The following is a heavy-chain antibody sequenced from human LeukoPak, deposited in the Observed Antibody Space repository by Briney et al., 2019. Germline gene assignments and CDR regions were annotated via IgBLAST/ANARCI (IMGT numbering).Heavy chain of an antibody. J-gene: IGHJ4*02. CDR1: GFTFSSYW. Sequence: PGGSLRLSCAASGFTFSSYWMSWARQAPGKGLEGVANIKQDGSEKYYVDSVKGRFTISRDNAKNSLYLQMNSLRAEDTAVYYCARTGYDYVWGSYRFPTYFDYWGQGTLVTVSS. V-gene: IGHV3-7*01. CDR3: ARTGYDYVWGSYRFPTYFDY. CDR2: IKQDGSEK. D-gene: IGHD3-16*02.